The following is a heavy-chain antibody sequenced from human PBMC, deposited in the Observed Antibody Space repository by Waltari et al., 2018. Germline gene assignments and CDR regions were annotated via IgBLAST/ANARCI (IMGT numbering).Heavy chain of an antibody. CDR1: GFTFSSYG. Sequence: QVQLVESGGGVVQPGGSLRLSCAASGFTFSSYGMHWVRQAPGQGLEWVAFIRYDGSNKYYADSVKGRFTISRDNSKNTLYLQMNSLRAEDTAVYYCAKDMGSIAAAGTYGSFDYWGQGTLVTVSS. CDR3: AKDMGSIAAAGTYGSFDY. CDR2: IRYDGSNK. D-gene: IGHD6-13*01. J-gene: IGHJ4*02. V-gene: IGHV3-30*02.